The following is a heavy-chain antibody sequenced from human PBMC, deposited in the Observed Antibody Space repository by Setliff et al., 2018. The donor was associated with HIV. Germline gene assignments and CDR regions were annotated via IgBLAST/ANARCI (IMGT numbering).Heavy chain of an antibody. J-gene: IGHJ4*02. CDR2: VTHSGST. Sequence: SETLSLTCAVYGGSFSGYYWSWIRQPPGKGLEWIGEVTHSGSTYYNPSLKSRVTISVDTSENQFSLKLSSVTAADTAVYYCARDGYSSSWYVISGSFDYWGQGILVTVSS. CDR3: ARDGYSSSWYVISGSFDY. V-gene: IGHV4-34*01. D-gene: IGHD6-13*01. CDR1: GGSFSGYY.